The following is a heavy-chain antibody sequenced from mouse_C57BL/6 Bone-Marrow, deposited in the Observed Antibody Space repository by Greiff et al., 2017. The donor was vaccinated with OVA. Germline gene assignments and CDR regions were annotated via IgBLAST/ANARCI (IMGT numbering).Heavy chain of an antibody. J-gene: IGHJ4*01. CDR2: IDPSDSYT. Sequence: QVQLQQPGAELVKPGASVKLSCKASGYTFTSYWMQWVKQRPGQGLEWIGEIDPSDSYTNYNQKFKGKATLTVDTSSSTAYMQLSSLTSEDSAVYYCGKGYYAMDYWSQGTSVTVSS. CDR3: GKGYYAMDY. CDR1: GYTFTSYW. D-gene: IGHD3-3*01. V-gene: IGHV1-50*01.